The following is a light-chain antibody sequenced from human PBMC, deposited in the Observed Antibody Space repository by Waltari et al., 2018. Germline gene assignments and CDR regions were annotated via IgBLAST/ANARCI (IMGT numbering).Light chain of an antibody. CDR1: ALPQQY. CDR3: QSADNSDTDQV. V-gene: IGLV3-25*03. Sequence: SYDLTQPPSVSVSPGQTARITCSGDALPQQYAYWYQQKPGQAPVLVIYKDSERPSGIPERFSGSGSGTTVTLTISGVQAEDEADYYCQSADNSDTDQVFGGGTKLTVL. J-gene: IGLJ2*01. CDR2: KDS.